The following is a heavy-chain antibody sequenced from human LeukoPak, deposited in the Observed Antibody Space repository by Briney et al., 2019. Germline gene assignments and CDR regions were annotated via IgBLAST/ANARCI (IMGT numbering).Heavy chain of an antibody. CDR1: GFPFSTFW. V-gene: IGHV3-7*01. CDR3: ARVAAASGAFDI. D-gene: IGHD6-13*01. CDR2: ISQDGSEK. Sequence: GGSLRLSCAVSGFPFSTFWMSWVRQAPGKGLEWVANISQDGSEKYYVDSVRGRFAISRDNAKNSLYLQMNSLRVEDMAVYYCARVAAASGAFDIWGQGTMVTVSS. J-gene: IGHJ3*02.